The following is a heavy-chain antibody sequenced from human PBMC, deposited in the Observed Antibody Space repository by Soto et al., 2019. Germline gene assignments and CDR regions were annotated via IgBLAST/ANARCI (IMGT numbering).Heavy chain of an antibody. CDR2: IYYTGYT. CDR3: ARSAIATHWSFDL. D-gene: IGHD5-18*01. Sequence: SETLSLTCSVSGGPISSSSYYWGWIRQAPGKGLEWLATIYYTGYTYHNPSLKSHVTISVDTSKDQFSLELTSVTAADTALYYCARSAIATHWSFDLWGRGTLVTVSS. J-gene: IGHJ2*01. V-gene: IGHV4-39*01. CDR1: GGPISSSSYY.